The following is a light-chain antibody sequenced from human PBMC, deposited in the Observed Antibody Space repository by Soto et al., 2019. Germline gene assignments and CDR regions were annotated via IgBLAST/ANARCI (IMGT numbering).Light chain of an antibody. V-gene: IGKV3-20*01. J-gene: IGKJ4*01. CDR2: GAS. CDR1: QSVSSY. CDR3: QQYSSSWLT. Sequence: EIVMTQSPATLSVSPGERATLSCRASQSVSSYLAWYQQKPGQAPRLLIYGASSRATGIPDRFSGSGSGTDFTLTISRLEPEDFAVYYCQQYSSSWLTFGGGTKVDI.